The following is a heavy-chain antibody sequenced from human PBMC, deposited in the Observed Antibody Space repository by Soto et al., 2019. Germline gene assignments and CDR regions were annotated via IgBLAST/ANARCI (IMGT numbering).Heavy chain of an antibody. V-gene: IGHV3-30*18. CDR2: ISYDGSNK. CDR1: GFTLSSYG. Sequence: QVQLVESGGGVVQPGRSLRLSCAASGFTLSSYGMHWVRQAPGKGLEWVAVISYDGSNKYYADSVKDRFTISRDNSKNALYLQMNSLRAEDTAVYYCANIPCSWKGADAFDIWGQGTLVTVSS. D-gene: IGHD6-13*01. CDR3: ANIPCSWKGADAFDI. J-gene: IGHJ3*02.